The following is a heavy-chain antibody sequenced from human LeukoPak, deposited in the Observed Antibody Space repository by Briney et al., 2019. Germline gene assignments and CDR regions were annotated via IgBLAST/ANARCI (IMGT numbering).Heavy chain of an antibody. CDR2: INPNSGGT. J-gene: IGHJ4*02. CDR1: GYTFTSYY. V-gene: IGHV1-2*02. Sequence: ASVKVSCKASGYTFTSYYMHWVRQAPGQGLEWMGWINPNSGGTNYAQKFQGRVTMTRDTSISTAYMELSRLRSDDTAVYYCARAPMVRGVINFDYWGQGTLVTVSS. CDR3: ARAPMVRGVINFDY. D-gene: IGHD3-10*01.